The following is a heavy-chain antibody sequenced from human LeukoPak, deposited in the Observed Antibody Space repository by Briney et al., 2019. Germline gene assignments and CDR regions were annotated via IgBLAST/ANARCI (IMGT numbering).Heavy chain of an antibody. CDR3: ARRYFDY. CDR1: GFTFSSYW. CDR2: IKQDGSEK. Sequence: GGSLRLSCAASGFTFSSYWMQWVRQARGKGLEWVANIKQDGSEKYYADSVNGRFIISRDNAKHALYLKMRSMRAEDTGIYSSARRYFDYWGQGTLVTVSS. J-gene: IGHJ4*02. V-gene: IGHV3-7*01.